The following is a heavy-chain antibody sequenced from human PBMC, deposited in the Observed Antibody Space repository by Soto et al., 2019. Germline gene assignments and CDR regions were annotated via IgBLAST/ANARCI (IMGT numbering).Heavy chain of an antibody. Sequence: GGSLRLSCAASGFTFSSYAMSWVRQAPGKGLEWVSAISGSGGSTYYADSVKGRFTISRDNSKNTLYLQMNSLRAEDTAVFYCARDRSMWSGGGDYWGQGTLVTVSS. CDR2: ISGSGGST. CDR1: GFTFSSYA. CDR3: ARDRSMWSGGGDY. D-gene: IGHD3-10*01. J-gene: IGHJ4*02. V-gene: IGHV3-23*01.